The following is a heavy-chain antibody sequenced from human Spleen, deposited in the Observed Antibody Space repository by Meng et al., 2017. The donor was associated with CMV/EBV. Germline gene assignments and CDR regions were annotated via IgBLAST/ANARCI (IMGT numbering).Heavy chain of an antibody. D-gene: IGHD2-21*01. CDR2: IGATAGGT. CDR3: AKYSAVGERLYYFDY. CDR1: GGSTSSSDYY. J-gene: IGHJ4*02. V-gene: IGHV3-23*01. Sequence: ETLSLTCTVSGGSTSSSDYYMSWVRQAPGKGLEWVSSIGATAGGTYYADSVKGRFTISRDNAKNTLYLQMNSLRAEDTAVYYCAKYSAVGERLYYFDYWGQGTLVTVSS.